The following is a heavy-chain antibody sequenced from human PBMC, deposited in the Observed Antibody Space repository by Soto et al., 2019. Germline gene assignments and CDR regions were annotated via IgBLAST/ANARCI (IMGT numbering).Heavy chain of an antibody. V-gene: IGHV4-30-4*01. CDR1: GGSIGRGDYY. CDR2: IYYSGST. D-gene: IGHD3-10*01. J-gene: IGHJ6*02. CDR3: AMQTSERGLLWLGEFYGMDV. Sequence: SETLSLTCTVSGGSIGRGDYYWSGIRQPPGKGLEWIGYIYYSGSTYYNPSLKSRVTISVDTSKNQFSLKLSSVTAADTAVYYCAMQTSERGLLWLGEFYGMDVWGQGTTVTVAS.